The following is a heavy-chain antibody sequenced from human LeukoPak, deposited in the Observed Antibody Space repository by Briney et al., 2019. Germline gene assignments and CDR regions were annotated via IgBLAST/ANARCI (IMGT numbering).Heavy chain of an antibody. D-gene: IGHD1-26*01. CDR2: IIPILGIA. CDR3: ARGSFPDVGALLFDY. CDR1: GGTFSSYT. V-gene: IGHV1-69*02. J-gene: IGHJ4*02. Sequence: GASVKVSCKASGGTFSSYTISWVRQAPGQGLEWMGRIIPILGIANYAQKFQGRVTITADKSTSKASMELSSLRSEDTAVYYCARGSFPDVGALLFDYWGQGTLVTVSS.